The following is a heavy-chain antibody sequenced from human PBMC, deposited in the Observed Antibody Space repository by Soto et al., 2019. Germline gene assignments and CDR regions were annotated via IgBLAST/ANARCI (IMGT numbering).Heavy chain of an antibody. Sequence: EVHLLESGGGLVQPGKSLRLSCAASGFTFSSYAMSWVRQAPGKGLEWVSTIGSGGGTHYADSVKGRFIISRDISKNTLYLQMNSLRAEDTALYYCAKRDGQKYFDYWGQGTLVTVSS. J-gene: IGHJ4*02. CDR3: AKRDGQKYFDY. CDR2: IGSGGGT. CDR1: GFTFSSYA. V-gene: IGHV3-23*01.